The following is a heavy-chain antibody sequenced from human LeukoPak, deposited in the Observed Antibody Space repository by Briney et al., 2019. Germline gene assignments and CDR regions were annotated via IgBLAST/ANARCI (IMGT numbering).Heavy chain of an antibody. CDR3: ARGGGSGTSNDY. V-gene: IGHV4-30-4*01. CDR2: TYYSGAT. J-gene: IGHJ4*02. CDR1: AGHFSSGDYS. Sequence: SETLSLTCTVSAGHFSSGDYSWSWIRQPPGKGLEWIGFTYYSGATSYNSSLKSRVTMSVDTSKNQFSLKLTSVTAADTAVYFCARGGGSGTSNDYWGQGTLVTVSS. D-gene: IGHD3-10*01.